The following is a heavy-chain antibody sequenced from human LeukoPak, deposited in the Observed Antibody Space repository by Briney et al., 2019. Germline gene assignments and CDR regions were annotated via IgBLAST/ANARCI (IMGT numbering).Heavy chain of an antibody. D-gene: IGHD6-13*01. CDR3: ARRRIAASGTDFDY. CDR1: GGSISSYY. V-gene: IGHV4-59*01. Sequence: SETLSLTCTVPGGSISSYYWSWIRQPPGKGLEWIGYIYYTGSPNYNPSLKSRVTISVDTSKNQFSLKLNSVTAADTAVYYCARRRIAASGTDFDYWGQGTLVTVSS. J-gene: IGHJ4*02. CDR2: IYYTGSP.